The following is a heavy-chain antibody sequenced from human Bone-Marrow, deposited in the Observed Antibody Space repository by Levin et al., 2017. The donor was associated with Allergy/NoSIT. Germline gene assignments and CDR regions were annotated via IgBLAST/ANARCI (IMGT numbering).Heavy chain of an antibody. CDR1: GYTLTELS. CDR3: ATVFLPPAEVVDY. D-gene: IGHD3-3*01. J-gene: IGHJ4*02. Sequence: ASVKVSCKVSGYTLTELSIHWVRQAPGKGLEWMGNFDREDGETVYAQKFQGRVTMTEDTSRDTAYMELSSLRSEGTAMYCCATVFLPPAEVVDYWGQGTLVTVSS. V-gene: IGHV1-24*01. CDR2: FDREDGET.